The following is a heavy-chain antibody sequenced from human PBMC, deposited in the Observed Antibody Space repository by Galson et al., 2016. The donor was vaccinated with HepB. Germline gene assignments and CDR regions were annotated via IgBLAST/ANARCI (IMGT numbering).Heavy chain of an antibody. J-gene: IGHJ6*02. CDR3: AKPLSNDILRGSGLHV. V-gene: IGHV3-23*01. CDR2: INGTGTVI. CDR1: QFTFNMYS. Sequence: SLRLSCAASQFTFNMYSMAWVCQAPGKGLEWVSSINGTGTVIYYADSVRGRFTISRDNSKNMLYLHMSSLSPEDTAVYFCAKPLSNDILRGSGLHVWGRGTTVTVSS. D-gene: IGHD2-8*01.